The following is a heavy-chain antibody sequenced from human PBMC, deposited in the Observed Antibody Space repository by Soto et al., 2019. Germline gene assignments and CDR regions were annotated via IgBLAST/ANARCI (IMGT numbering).Heavy chain of an antibody. CDR1: GYTFSSYG. Sequence: ASVKVSCKASGYTFSSYGISWVRQAPGQGLEWMGWISGYNGDTNYAQKVRGRVTVTADTSTSTTYMELGSLRSDDAAVYYCARDLAYCGGDCYYDTFDIWRQGTMVTVSS. J-gene: IGHJ3*02. V-gene: IGHV1-18*04. D-gene: IGHD2-21*02. CDR2: ISGYNGDT. CDR3: ARDLAYCGGDCYYDTFDI.